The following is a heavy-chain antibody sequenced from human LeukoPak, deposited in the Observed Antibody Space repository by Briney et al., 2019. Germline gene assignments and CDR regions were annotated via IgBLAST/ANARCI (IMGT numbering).Heavy chain of an antibody. CDR2: ISGSGFST. Sequence: GGSLRLSCAASGFNFKLSAMSWVRQAPGKGLEWVSTISGSGFSTYYADSVKGRFTISRDNSKNTLYLQMNSLRAEDTAVYYCAKARREQNGGSNYWGQGTLVTVSS. V-gene: IGHV3-23*01. D-gene: IGHD2-15*01. J-gene: IGHJ4*02. CDR3: AKARREQNGGSNY. CDR1: GFNFKLSA.